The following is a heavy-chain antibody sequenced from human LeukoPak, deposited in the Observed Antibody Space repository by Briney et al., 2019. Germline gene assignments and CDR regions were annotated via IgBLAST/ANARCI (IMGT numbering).Heavy chain of an antibody. CDR1: GGSFSGYY. CDR3: ARQTGSGLFILP. D-gene: IGHD3/OR15-3a*01. Sequence: SETLSLTCAVYGGSFSGYYWSWIRQPPGKGLEWIGEINHSGSTNYNPSLKSRVTISVDTSKNRFSLKLTSVTAADTAVYYCARQTGSGLFILPGGQGTLVTVSS. J-gene: IGHJ4*02. CDR2: INHSGST. V-gene: IGHV4-34*01.